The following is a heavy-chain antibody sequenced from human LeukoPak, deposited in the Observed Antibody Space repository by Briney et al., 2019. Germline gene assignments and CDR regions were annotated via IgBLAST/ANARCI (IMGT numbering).Heavy chain of an antibody. Sequence: ASVKLSCKASGYTFTSYYINWVRQAPGQGLEWMGVINPSGGSTSYAQNFQGRVTMTRKTSTSTVYMELSSLRSEATAVYYCARSRIAVADIDYWGQGTLVTVSS. CDR2: INPSGGST. V-gene: IGHV1-46*01. J-gene: IGHJ4*02. CDR3: ARSRIAVADIDY. D-gene: IGHD6-19*01. CDR1: GYTFTSYY.